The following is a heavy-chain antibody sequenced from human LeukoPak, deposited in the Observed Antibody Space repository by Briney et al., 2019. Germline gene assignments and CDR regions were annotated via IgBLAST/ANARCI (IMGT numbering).Heavy chain of an antibody. Sequence: ASVKVSCRASGYTFTGYYMHWVRQAPGQGLEWMGWINPNSGGTNYAQKFQGRVTMTRDTSISTVYMELSSLRSEDTAVYYCARDRSDYYDSSGTFDYWGQGTLVTVSS. V-gene: IGHV1-2*02. J-gene: IGHJ4*02. D-gene: IGHD3-22*01. CDR2: INPNSGGT. CDR1: GYTFTGYY. CDR3: ARDRSDYYDSSGTFDY.